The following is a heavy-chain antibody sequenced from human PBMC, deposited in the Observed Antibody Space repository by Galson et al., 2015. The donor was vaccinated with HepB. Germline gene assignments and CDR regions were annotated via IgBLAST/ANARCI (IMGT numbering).Heavy chain of an antibody. V-gene: IGHV3-49*03. Sequence: SLRLSCAASGFTFGDYSMTWFRQPPGKGREWIGSIRRKAYGGTTEYAASVRGRFTFSRDDSKSIAYVQMNSLTAEDTAVYYCARGYASGEKYSWGQGTLVTVSS. CDR3: ARGYASGEKYS. D-gene: IGHD2-2*01. CDR1: GFTFGDYS. CDR2: IRRKAYGGTT. J-gene: IGHJ4*02.